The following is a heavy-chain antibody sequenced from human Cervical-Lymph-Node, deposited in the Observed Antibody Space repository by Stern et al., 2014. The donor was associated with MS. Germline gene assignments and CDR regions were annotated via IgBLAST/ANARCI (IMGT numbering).Heavy chain of an antibody. V-gene: IGHV1-69*01. CDR3: VREFSYDTSGYYFYY. J-gene: IGHJ4*02. CDR1: GGTFSSYG. CDR2: IIPIFGTP. Sequence: VQLEESGAEVKKPGSSVKVSCKASGGTFSSYGISWVRQAPGHGLEWMGGIIPIFGTPNYAQKFQGRVTITADESTTTAYMELSSLRPEDTAVYYCVREFSYDTSGYYFYYWGQGTLVTVSS. D-gene: IGHD3-22*01.